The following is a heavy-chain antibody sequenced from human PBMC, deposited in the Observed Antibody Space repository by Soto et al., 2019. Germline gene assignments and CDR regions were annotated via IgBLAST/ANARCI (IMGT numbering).Heavy chain of an antibody. V-gene: IGHV4-34*01. D-gene: IGHD5-12*01. CDR3: ASRRVDIVATTFDY. J-gene: IGHJ4*02. CDR1: GGSFSGYY. Sequence: SETLSLTCAVYGGSFSGYYWTWTRQPPGKGLEWIGEINHSGSTNYNPSLKSRVTISVDTSKIHFSLRLSSVTAADTAVYYCASRRVDIVATTFDYWGQGTLVT. CDR2: INHSGST.